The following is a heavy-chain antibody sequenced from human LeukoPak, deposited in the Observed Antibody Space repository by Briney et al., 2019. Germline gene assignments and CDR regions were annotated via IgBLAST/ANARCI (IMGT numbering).Heavy chain of an antibody. CDR2: IDNHDVRR. V-gene: IGHV3-48*03. J-gene: IGHJ3*01. D-gene: IGHD3-16*01. Sequence: TGGSLRLSCEGSGFIFRNFEVNWVREAPGRGLECISYIDNHDVRRLYADSVMGRFTISRDNAKQSVFLQMNNLGPEDTSMYYCPRDLSGNYYYGALDLWGQGTMVTVSS. CDR3: PRDLSGNYYYGALDL. CDR1: GFIFRNFE.